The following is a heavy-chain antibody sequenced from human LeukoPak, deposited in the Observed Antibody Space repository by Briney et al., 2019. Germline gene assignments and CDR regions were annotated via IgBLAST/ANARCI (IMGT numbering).Heavy chain of an antibody. Sequence: GGSLRLSCAASGFTFRNYVIHWVRQAPGKGLEWVAVMSSDLNVKLYADSVKGRFTISRDNSRSTLYLQMDSLRPEDTAIYYCAREGYYGSGSPPSLYFDYWGQGTLVTVSS. CDR3: AREGYYGSGSPPSLYFDY. CDR1: GFTFRNYV. V-gene: IGHV3-30-3*01. J-gene: IGHJ4*02. D-gene: IGHD3-10*01. CDR2: MSSDLNVK.